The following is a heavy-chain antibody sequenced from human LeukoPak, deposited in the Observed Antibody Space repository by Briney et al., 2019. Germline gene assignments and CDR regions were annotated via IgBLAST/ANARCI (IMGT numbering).Heavy chain of an antibody. CDR2: INPSSGST. CDR1: GYSLTNYY. J-gene: IGHJ4*02. V-gene: IGHV1-46*01. D-gene: IGHD1-26*01. Sequence: ASVKVSCKAFGYSLTNYYVHWVRQAPGQGLEWMGEINPSSGSTSYAQKFQGRITVTRDTYINTVYMELSSLRSDDTATYYCARGAPTTGIGGGRFDYWGQGSLLTVAS. CDR3: ARGAPTTGIGGGRFDY.